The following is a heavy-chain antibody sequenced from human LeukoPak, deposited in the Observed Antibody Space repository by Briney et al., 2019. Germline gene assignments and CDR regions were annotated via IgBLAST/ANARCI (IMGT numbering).Heavy chain of an antibody. D-gene: IGHD6-19*01. CDR3: AKGGSSGWSGSRFDY. V-gene: IGHV3-23*01. J-gene: IGHJ4*02. CDR1: GFIFSTYA. CDR2: VSNSGVST. Sequence: PGGSLRLSCAASGFIFSTYAMNWVRQAPGKGLEWISGVSNSGVSTNYAASVKGRFTISRDNSKNMLYLQMNSLRAEDTAVYYCAKGGSSGWSGSRFDYWGQGTLVTVSS.